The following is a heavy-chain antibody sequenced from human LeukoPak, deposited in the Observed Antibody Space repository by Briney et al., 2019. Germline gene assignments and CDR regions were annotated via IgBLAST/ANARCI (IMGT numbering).Heavy chain of an antibody. CDR2: INHSGST. CDR1: GGSFSGYY. Sequence: PSETLSLTCAVYGGSFSGYYWSWIRQPPGKGLEWIGEINHSGSTNYNPSLKSRVTISVDTSKNQFSLKLSSVTAADTAVYYCASNYYGSGSYIRFDYWGQGTLVTVSS. J-gene: IGHJ4*02. CDR3: ASNYYGSGSYIRFDY. V-gene: IGHV4-34*01. D-gene: IGHD3-10*01.